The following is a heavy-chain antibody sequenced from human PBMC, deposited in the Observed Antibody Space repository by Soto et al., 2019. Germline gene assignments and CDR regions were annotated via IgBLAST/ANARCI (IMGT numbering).Heavy chain of an antibody. J-gene: IGHJ4*02. CDR1: GGSISSSNW. D-gene: IGHD6-13*01. CDR2: IYHSGST. CDR3: ARAAMGGSSWPFDY. Sequence: QVQLQESGPGLVKPSGTLSLTCAVSGGSISSSNWWSWVRRPPGEGLEWFGEIYHSGSTNYNPSRKSRVSISVDKSKNQFSLKLSSVTAADTAVYYCARAAMGGSSWPFDYWGQGTLVTVSS. V-gene: IGHV4-4*02.